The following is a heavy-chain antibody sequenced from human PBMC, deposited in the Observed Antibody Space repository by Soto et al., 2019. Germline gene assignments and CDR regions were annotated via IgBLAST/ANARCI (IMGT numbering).Heavy chain of an antibody. V-gene: IGHV3-21*01. CDR2: ISSSSYI. D-gene: IGHD2-2*01. J-gene: IGHJ4*02. CDR1: GFTFSSYS. Sequence: GGSLRLSCAASGFTFSSYSMNWVRQAPGKGLEWVSSISSSSYIYYADSVKGRFTISRDNAKNSLYLQMNSLRAEDTAVYYCARGATILGYCSSTSCYQIDYWGQGTLVTVSS. CDR3: ARGATILGYCSSTSCYQIDY.